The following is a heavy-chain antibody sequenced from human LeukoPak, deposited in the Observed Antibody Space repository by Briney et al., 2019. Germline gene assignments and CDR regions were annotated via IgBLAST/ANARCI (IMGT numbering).Heavy chain of an antibody. CDR3: ARDPYDFWSGYYFWFDP. Sequence: SVKVSCKASGGTFSSYAISCVRQAPGQGLEWMGGIIPIFGTANYAQKFQGRVTITADESTSTAYMELSSLRSDDTAVYYCARDPYDFWSGYYFWFDPSGQGTLVTVSS. CDR1: GGTFSSYA. CDR2: IIPIFGTA. D-gene: IGHD3-3*01. J-gene: IGHJ5*02. V-gene: IGHV1-69*01.